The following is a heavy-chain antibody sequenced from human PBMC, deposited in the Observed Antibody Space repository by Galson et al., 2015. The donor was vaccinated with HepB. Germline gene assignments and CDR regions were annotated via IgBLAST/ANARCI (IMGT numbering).Heavy chain of an antibody. D-gene: IGHD2/OR15-2a*01. Sequence: SVKVSCKASGYTFTSYDINWVRQATGQGLEWMGWMNPNSGNTGYAQKFQGRVTMTRNTSISTAYMELSSLRSEDTAVYYCARWGTYGFLPNPFYYYYYMDVWGKGTTVTVSS. V-gene: IGHV1-8*01. CDR1: GYTFTSYD. J-gene: IGHJ6*03. CDR3: ARWGTYGFLPNPFYYYYYMDV. CDR2: MNPNSGNT.